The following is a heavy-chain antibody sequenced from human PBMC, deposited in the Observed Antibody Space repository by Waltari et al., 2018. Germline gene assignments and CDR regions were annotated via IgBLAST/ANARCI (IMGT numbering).Heavy chain of an antibody. CDR3: ARGVAVALFDY. Sequence: QVQLQQWGAGLLKPSETLSLTCAVYGGSFSGYYWSWIRQPPGKGLEWIGEINHSGSTNYNPSLKSRVTISVDTSKNQFSLKLSSVTAADTAVYYCARGVAVALFDYWGQGTLVTVSS. CDR2: INHSGST. V-gene: IGHV4-34*01. D-gene: IGHD6-19*01. CDR1: GGSFSGYY. J-gene: IGHJ4*02.